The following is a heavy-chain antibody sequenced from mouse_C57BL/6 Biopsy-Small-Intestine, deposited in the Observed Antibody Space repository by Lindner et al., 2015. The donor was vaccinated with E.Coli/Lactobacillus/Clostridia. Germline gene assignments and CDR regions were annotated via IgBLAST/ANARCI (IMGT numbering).Heavy chain of an antibody. CDR1: GFTFSDYG. D-gene: IGHD4-1*01. CDR3: ARDWYYFDY. V-gene: IGHV5-17*01. Sequence: VQLQESGGGLVKPGGSLKLSCAASGFTFSDYGMHWVRQAPEKGLEWVAYISSGSSTIYYADTVKGRFTISRDNAKNTLFLQMTGLRSEDTAMYYCARDWYYFDYWGQGTTLSVSS. J-gene: IGHJ2*01. CDR2: ISSGSSTI.